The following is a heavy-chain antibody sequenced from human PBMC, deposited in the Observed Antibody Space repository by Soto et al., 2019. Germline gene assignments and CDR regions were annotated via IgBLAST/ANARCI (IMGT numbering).Heavy chain of an antibody. J-gene: IGHJ2*01. CDR3: ARDRSGSGWYSDL. D-gene: IGHD2-15*01. V-gene: IGHV4-59*01. CDR1: GGSISSYY. Sequence: QVQLQESGPGLVKPSETLSLTCTVSGGSISSYYWSWIRQPPGKGLEWIGYIYYSGSTKYNPSLQSRVTMSVDTSKNQFSLKLSSVTAADTAMYCCARDRSGSGWYSDLWGRGTLVTVSS. CDR2: IYYSGST.